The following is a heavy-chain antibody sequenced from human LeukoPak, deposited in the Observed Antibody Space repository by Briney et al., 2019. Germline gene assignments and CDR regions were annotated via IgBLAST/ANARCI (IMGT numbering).Heavy chain of an antibody. D-gene: IGHD6-19*01. CDR2: IYPGDSDT. Sequence: GEPLKISCKGSGYSFTSYWSGWVRQMPGKGLEWMGIIYPGDSDTRYSPSFQGQVTISADKSISTAYLQWSSLKASDTAMYYCASYIAVAAPRTWGQGTLVTVSS. V-gene: IGHV5-51*01. CDR1: GYSFTSYW. CDR3: ASYIAVAAPRT. J-gene: IGHJ5*02.